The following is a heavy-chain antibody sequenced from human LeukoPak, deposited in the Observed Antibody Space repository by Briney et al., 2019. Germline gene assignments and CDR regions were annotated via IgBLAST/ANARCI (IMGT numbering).Heavy chain of an antibody. J-gene: IGHJ4*02. CDR1: GFSVSNY. CDR3: ARVRNVNSVAGTVDY. CDR2: TYSNGNT. D-gene: IGHD6-19*01. V-gene: IGHV3-53*01. Sequence: GGSLRLSCEASGFSVSNYMSWVRQAPGKGLEWVSVTYSNGNTYYADSVKGRFTISRDDSKNTLYLQMNSLRAEDTAVYYCARVRNVNSVAGTVDYWGQGTLVTVSS.